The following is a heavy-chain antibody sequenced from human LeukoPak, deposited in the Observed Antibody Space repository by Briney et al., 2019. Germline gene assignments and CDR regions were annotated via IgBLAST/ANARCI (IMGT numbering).Heavy chain of an antibody. D-gene: IGHD6-19*01. CDR1: GGSISSSSYY. Sequence: SETLSLTCTVSGGSISSSSYYWGWIRQPPGKGLEWIGSIYYSGSTNYNPSPKSRVTISVDTSKNQFSLKLSSVPAADTAVYYCARARPGIAVAGTRPGYFDYWGQGTLVTVSS. CDR2: IYYSGST. V-gene: IGHV4-39*07. J-gene: IGHJ4*02. CDR3: ARARPGIAVAGTRPGYFDY.